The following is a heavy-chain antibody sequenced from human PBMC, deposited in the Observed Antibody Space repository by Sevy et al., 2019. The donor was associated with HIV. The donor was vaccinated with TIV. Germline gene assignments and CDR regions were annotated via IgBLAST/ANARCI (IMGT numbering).Heavy chain of an antibody. CDR1: GFPVSSSY. CDR2: FYTGSKT. CDR3: ARDKNAYYYGLDV. Sequence: GGSLRLSCAVSGFPVSSSYMNWVRQAPGKGLEWVSVFYTGSKTDYAASVKDRFTMSRDNSKNTLYLQMNGLGAEDTAVYYCARDKNAYYYGLDVWGQGTTVTVSS. J-gene: IGHJ6*02. V-gene: IGHV3-53*01.